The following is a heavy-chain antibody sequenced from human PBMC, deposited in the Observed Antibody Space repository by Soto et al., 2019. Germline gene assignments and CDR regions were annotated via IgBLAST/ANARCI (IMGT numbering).Heavy chain of an antibody. Sequence: QVQLQESGPGLVKPSQTLSLTCTVSGGSISSGDYYWSWIRKHPGKCLEWIGYTYYSGSTYYNLYLNGRVTIYVHTSKNQLSQKLSSVTAADKAVYYCAREHPEGSRLEPGGQGTLVTVSS. CDR3: AREHPEGSRLEP. D-gene: IGHD6-13*01. CDR1: GGSISSGDYY. V-gene: IGHV4-30-4*01. J-gene: IGHJ4*02. CDR2: TYYSGST.